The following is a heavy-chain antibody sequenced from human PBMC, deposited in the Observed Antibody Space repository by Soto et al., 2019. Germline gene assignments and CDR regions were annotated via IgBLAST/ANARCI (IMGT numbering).Heavy chain of an antibody. Sequence: KTSETLSLTCTVSGGSIRSYYWSWIRQPPGKGLEWIGYVYHSGTTNYNPSLESRVTISVDTSKSQFSLKLTSVTAADTAVYYCARDPDAYGGKSQTFDIWGQGKMVTVSS. V-gene: IGHV4-59*01. D-gene: IGHD2-15*01. J-gene: IGHJ3*02. CDR3: ARDPDAYGGKSQTFDI. CDR2: VYHSGTT. CDR1: GGSIRSYY.